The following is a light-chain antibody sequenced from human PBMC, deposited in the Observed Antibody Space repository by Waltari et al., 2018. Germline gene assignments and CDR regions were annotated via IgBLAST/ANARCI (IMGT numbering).Light chain of an antibody. J-gene: IGKJ2*01. Sequence: DIQMTQSPSTLSASVGDRVTITCRASQTLNRWLAWYQQKPGKAPKLLIYKASTLQSGVPSRFSGSDSGTQFALTITGLQAEDFATYYCQQYHSYPNTFGQGTKLEIK. CDR1: QTLNRW. CDR2: KAS. CDR3: QQYHSYPNT. V-gene: IGKV1-5*03.